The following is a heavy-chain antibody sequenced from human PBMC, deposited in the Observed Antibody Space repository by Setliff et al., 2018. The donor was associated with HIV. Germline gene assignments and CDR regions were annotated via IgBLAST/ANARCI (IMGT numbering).Heavy chain of an antibody. V-gene: IGHV1-18*01. CDR2: ISTYNGNT. CDR3: ARDRGVYCISSSCYSPVDAFDI. D-gene: IGHD2-2*01. Sequence: ASVKVSCKASGYTFSTYGISWVRQAPGQGLEWMGWISTYNGNTNYAQKLQGRVTVTTDTSTSTAYMELRSLRSDDTAVYYCARDRGVYCISSSCYSPVDAFDIWGQGTMVTVSS. J-gene: IGHJ3*02. CDR1: GYTFSTYG.